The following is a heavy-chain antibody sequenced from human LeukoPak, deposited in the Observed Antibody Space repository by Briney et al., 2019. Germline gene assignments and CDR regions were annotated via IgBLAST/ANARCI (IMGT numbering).Heavy chain of an antibody. Sequence: PGGSLRLSCAASGFTFSTYVMHWVRQAPGKGLEWMAVMSYDGSNKYYADSVKGRFTISRDNSKNTVYLQMNSLRAEDTAVYYCAKESGLSGSYYRAFDYWGQGTLVTVSS. CDR2: MSYDGSNK. D-gene: IGHD1-26*01. CDR1: GFTFSTYV. CDR3: AKESGLSGSYYRAFDY. V-gene: IGHV3-30*18. J-gene: IGHJ4*02.